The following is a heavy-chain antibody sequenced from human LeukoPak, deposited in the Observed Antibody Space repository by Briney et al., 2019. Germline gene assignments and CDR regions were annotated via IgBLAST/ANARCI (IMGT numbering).Heavy chain of an antibody. V-gene: IGHV3-23*01. CDR3: AKFEGATIPGWFNDY. D-gene: IGHD6-19*01. J-gene: IGHJ4*02. CDR2: IYPSGGRT. CDR1: GFTFSTYS. Sequence: GGSLRLSCAASGFTFSTYSMSWVRQAPGKGLEWVSSIYPSGGRTYYADSVKGRFTISRDNSKNTLYLQMNSLRTEDTAVYFCAKFEGATIPGWFNDYWGQGILVTVSS.